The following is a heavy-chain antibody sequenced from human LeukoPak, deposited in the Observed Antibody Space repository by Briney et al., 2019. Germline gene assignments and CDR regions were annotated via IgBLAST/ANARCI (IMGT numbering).Heavy chain of an antibody. J-gene: IGHJ4*02. CDR1: GYTFTGYY. Sequence: ASVKVSCKASGYTFTGYYMHWVRQAPRQGLEWMGRINPNSGGTNYAQKFQGRVTMTRDTSISTAYMELSRLRSDDTAVYYCARVLGNNYGSNSDYWGQGTLVTVSS. D-gene: IGHD3-22*01. CDR2: INPNSGGT. V-gene: IGHV1-2*06. CDR3: ARVLGNNYGSNSDY.